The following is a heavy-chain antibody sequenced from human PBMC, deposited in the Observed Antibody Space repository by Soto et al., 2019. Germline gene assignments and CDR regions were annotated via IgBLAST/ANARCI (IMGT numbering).Heavy chain of an antibody. D-gene: IGHD1-26*01. CDR1: GYSFTRYW. V-gene: IGHV5-10-1*01. J-gene: IGHJ4*02. Sequence: GESLTISCTRAGYSFTRYWLSWVRQIPGKGLEWMGRIDPSDSYTNYSPSFQGHVTISADKSISTAYLQWSSLKASDTAMYYCARHSSPHSGSYSIDYWGQGTLVTVSS. CDR2: IDPSDSYT. CDR3: ARHSSPHSGSYSIDY.